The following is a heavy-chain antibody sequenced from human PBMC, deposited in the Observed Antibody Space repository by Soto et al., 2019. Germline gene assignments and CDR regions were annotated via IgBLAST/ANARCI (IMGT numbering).Heavy chain of an antibody. CDR1: GVTFSSYG. D-gene: IGHD3-10*01. CDR3: AKSPNAYYYGSGRQHLYYYYGMDV. Sequence: PGGSLRLSCAASGVTFSSYGMHWVRQATGKGLEWVAVISYDGSNKYYADSVKGRFTISRDNSKNTLYLQMNSLRAEDTAVYYCAKSPNAYYYGSGRQHLYYYYGMDVWGQGTTVTVSS. J-gene: IGHJ6*02. V-gene: IGHV3-30*18. CDR2: ISYDGSNK.